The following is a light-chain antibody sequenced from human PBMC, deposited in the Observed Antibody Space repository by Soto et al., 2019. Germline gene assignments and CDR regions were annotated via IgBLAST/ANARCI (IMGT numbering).Light chain of an antibody. V-gene: IGKV3D-20*02. Sequence: EIVLTHSPGTLSLSPWEIATLSCRASQSVTSDYLAWYQQKPVQAPRLLIHGASSRATGIPDRFSGSGSGTDFTLTISRLEPEDFAVYYCQQRSNWPLITLGQGTRLEIK. CDR1: QSVTSDY. CDR2: GAS. CDR3: QQRSNWPLIT. J-gene: IGKJ5*01.